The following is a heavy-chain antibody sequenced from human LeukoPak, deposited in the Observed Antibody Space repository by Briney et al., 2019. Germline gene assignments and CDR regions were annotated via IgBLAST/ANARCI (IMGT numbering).Heavy chain of an antibody. CDR3: ARDPIGSRWPYYFDY. V-gene: IGHV1-46*01. J-gene: IGHJ4*02. CDR1: GYTFTSYY. D-gene: IGHD6-13*01. CDR2: INPSGGST. Sequence: ASVKVSCKASGYTFTSYYMHWVRQAPGQGLEWMGIINPSGGSTSYAQKFQGRVTMTRDTSTSTVYMELSSLRSEDTAVYYCARDPIGSRWPYYFDYWGRGSLVTVSS.